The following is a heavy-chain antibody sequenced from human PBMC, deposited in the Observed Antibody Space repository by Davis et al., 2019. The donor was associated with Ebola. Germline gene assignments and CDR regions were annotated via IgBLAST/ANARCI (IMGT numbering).Heavy chain of an antibody. CDR3: AKDPYYSSSWHWGWFDP. CDR1: GFTFDDYA. Sequence: GGSLRLSCAASGFTFDDYAMHWVRQAPGKGLEWVSGISWNRGSIGYADSVKGRFTISRDNAKNSLYLQMNSLRAEDTALYYCAKDPYYSSSWHWGWFDPWGQGTLVTVSS. V-gene: IGHV3-9*01. CDR2: ISWNRGSI. J-gene: IGHJ5*02. D-gene: IGHD6-13*01.